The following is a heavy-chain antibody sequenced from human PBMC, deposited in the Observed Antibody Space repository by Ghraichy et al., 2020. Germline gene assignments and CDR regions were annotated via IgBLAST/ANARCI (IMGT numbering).Heavy chain of an antibody. CDR1: GGSISSGDYY. CDR3: ARDYRYYYDSSGGLN. D-gene: IGHD3-22*01. J-gene: IGHJ4*02. V-gene: IGHV4-30-4*01. Sequence: SQTLSLTCTVSGGSISSGDYYWSWIRQPPGKGLEWIGYIYYSGSTYYNPSLKSRVTISVDTSKNQFSLKLSSVTAADTAVYYCARDYRYYYDSSGGLNWGQGTLVTVSS. CDR2: IYYSGST.